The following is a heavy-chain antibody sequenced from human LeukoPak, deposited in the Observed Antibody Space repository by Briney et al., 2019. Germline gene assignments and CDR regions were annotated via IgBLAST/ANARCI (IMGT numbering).Heavy chain of an antibody. V-gene: IGHV1-3*04. Sequence: ASVKVSCKASGYTFTTYAIHWVRQAPGQRFEWLGWINTGNGDTRYSQTFQGRVTITRDTSTSTAYMELSSLRPEDTAMYYCARDMGSGSLHYWGQGTLVTVSS. D-gene: IGHD1-26*01. J-gene: IGHJ4*02. CDR2: INTGNGDT. CDR3: ARDMGSGSLHY. CDR1: GYTFTTYA.